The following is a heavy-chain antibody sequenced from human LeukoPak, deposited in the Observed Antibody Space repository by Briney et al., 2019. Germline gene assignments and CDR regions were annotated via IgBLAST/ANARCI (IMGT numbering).Heavy chain of an antibody. J-gene: IGHJ4*02. D-gene: IGHD3-10*01. V-gene: IGHV3-30-3*01. CDR1: GFTFSSYA. Sequence: GGSLRLSCAASGFTFSSYAMHWVRQAPGKGLEWVAVISYDGSNKYYADSVKGRFTISRDNSKNTLYVQMNSLRAEDTAVYYCAKEKYYYGSGSQWYYFDYWGQGTLVTVSS. CDR2: ISYDGSNK. CDR3: AKEKYYYGSGSQWYYFDY.